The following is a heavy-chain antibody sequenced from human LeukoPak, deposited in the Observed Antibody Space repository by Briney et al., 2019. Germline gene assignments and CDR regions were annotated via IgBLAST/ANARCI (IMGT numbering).Heavy chain of an antibody. V-gene: IGHV3-64*01. CDR3: ASPDMSRIS. D-gene: IGHD1-14*01. CDR2: INADGGTK. CDR1: GFSFSNSG. J-gene: IGHJ5*02. Sequence: SGGSLRLSCAASGFSFSNSGMHWVRQAPGKGLEYVSSINADGGTKYYANSAKGRFTISRDNYKNTLYLQMGNVRPDDIAVYYCASPDMSRISWGQGTLVTVSS.